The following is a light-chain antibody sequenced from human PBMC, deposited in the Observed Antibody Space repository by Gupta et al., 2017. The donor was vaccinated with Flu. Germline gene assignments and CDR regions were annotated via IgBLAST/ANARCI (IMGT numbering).Light chain of an antibody. J-gene: IGKJ1*01. Sequence: PATLSVSPGERATLSCRASQSVSSYLAWYQQKPGQAPRLLIYGASTRATGIPARFSGSGSGTEFTLTISSRQSEDFAVYYCQHENNCPLTFGQGTKVEIK. V-gene: IGKV3-15*01. CDR3: QHENNCPLT. CDR2: GAS. CDR1: QSVSSY.